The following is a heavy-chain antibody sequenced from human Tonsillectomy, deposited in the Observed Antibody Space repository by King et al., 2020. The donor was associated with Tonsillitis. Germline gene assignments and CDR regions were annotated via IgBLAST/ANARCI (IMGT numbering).Heavy chain of an antibody. CDR2: IRNKADSYTT. D-gene: IGHD2-15*01. CDR3: ASGLVGAADF. CDR1: GFTFSDHY. Sequence: VQLVESGGGLVQPGGSLRLSCTASGFTFSDHYMDWVRQAPGKGLEWVGRIRNKADSYTTEYAASVKGRFIISRDDSKNLVYLQMNSLKTEDTAVYYCASGLVGAADFWGPGTLVTVSS. J-gene: IGHJ4*02. V-gene: IGHV3-72*01.